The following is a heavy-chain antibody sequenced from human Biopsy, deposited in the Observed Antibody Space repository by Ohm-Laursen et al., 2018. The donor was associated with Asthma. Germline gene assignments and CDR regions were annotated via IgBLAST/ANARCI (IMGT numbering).Heavy chain of an antibody. CDR2: INAANGNT. V-gene: IGHV1-3*01. Sequence: GSSVKVSCNASGCTFINYAIHWVRQAPGHSLEWMGWINAANGNTKYSQKFQGRLTISRDTSASTAYMDLSSLRSEDTAVYYCARTYFDFLTGQVHDAFAMWGQGTTVTVSS. CDR1: GCTFINYA. CDR3: ARTYFDFLTGQVHDAFAM. J-gene: IGHJ3*02. D-gene: IGHD3-9*01.